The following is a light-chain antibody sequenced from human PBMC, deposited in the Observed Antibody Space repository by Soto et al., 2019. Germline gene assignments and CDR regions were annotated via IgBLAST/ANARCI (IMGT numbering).Light chain of an antibody. J-gene: IGLJ7*01. CDR3: QSYDSSLSGSAV. Sequence: QSVLTQPPSGSGAPGQRVTISCTGSSSNIGAGYDVHWYQQLPGTAPKLLIYGNSNRPSGVPDRFSGSKSGTSASLAITGLQAEDEADYYCQSYDSSLSGSAVFGGGTQLTVL. CDR1: SSNIGAGYD. V-gene: IGLV1-40*01. CDR2: GNS.